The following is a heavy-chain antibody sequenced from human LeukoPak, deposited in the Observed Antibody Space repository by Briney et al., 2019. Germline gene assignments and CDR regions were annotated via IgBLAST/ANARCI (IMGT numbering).Heavy chain of an antibody. CDR1: GFTFSNYS. CDR3: ARGGRRF. D-gene: IGHD3-16*01. CDR2: IGSSGSYI. J-gene: IGHJ4*02. V-gene: IGHV3-21*06. Sequence: GGSLRLCCAASGFTFSNYSMNWVRQAPGKGLERVSSIGSSGSYIYYADSVKGRFTISRENAKNSLYLQMNSLRGEDTAVYYCARGGRRFWGQGTLVTVSS.